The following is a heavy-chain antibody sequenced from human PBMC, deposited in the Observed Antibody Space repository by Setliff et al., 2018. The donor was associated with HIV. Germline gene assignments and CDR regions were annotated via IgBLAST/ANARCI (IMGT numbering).Heavy chain of an antibody. CDR3: AKDHATSSWFTALLDY. CDR2: IRYDGSNK. D-gene: IGHD6-13*01. V-gene: IGHV3-30*02. J-gene: IGHJ4*02. CDR1: GFTFSNAW. Sequence: GGSLRLSCAASGFTFSNAWMSWVRQAPGKGLEWVAFIRYDGSNKYYAESVKGRFTISRDNSKNTLYLQMNSLRAEDTAVYYCAKDHATSSWFTALLDYWGQGALVTVSS.